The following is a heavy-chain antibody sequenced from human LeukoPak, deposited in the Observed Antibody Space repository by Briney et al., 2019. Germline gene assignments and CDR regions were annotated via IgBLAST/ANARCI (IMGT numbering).Heavy chain of an antibody. CDR2: IYTSGST. CDR3: ARANLSRGYYYGSGSFGYYMDV. CDR1: GGSISSSAYY. Sequence: ETSETLSLTCSVSGGSISSSAYYWGWIRQPPGQGLEWIGRIYTSGSTNYNPSLKSRVTMSVDTPKNQFSLKLSSVTAADTAVYYCARANLSRGYYYGSGSFGYYMDVWGKGTTVTISS. D-gene: IGHD3-10*01. V-gene: IGHV4-61*05. J-gene: IGHJ6*03.